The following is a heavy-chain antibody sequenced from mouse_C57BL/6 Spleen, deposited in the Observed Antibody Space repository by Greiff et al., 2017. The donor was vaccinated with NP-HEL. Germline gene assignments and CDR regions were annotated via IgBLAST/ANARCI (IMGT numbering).Heavy chain of an antibody. V-gene: IGHV1-39*01. D-gene: IGHD1-1*01. Sequence: VHVKQSGPELVKPGASVKISCKASGYSFTDYNMNWVKQSNGKSLEWIGVINPNYGTTSYNQKFKGKATLTVDQSSSTAYMQLNSLTSEDSAVYYCARSGYGSSYGYFDVWGTGTTVTVSS. CDR3: ARSGYGSSYGYFDV. J-gene: IGHJ1*03. CDR1: GYSFTDYN. CDR2: INPNYGTT.